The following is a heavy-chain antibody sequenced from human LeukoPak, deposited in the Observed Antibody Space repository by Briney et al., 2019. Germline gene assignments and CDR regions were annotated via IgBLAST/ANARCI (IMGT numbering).Heavy chain of an antibody. CDR1: GGAISSYY. J-gene: IGHJ4*02. CDR2: IYYSGST. V-gene: IGHV4-59*08. Sequence: SETLSLTCTVSGGAISSYYWSWIRQPPGKGLEWIGDIYYSGSTNYNPSLKSRVTISVDTCKNQCSLKLSAVTAAATAVYYCARKVSGRKWLVDYWGPGTLVTVSS. CDR3: ARKVSGRKWLVDY. D-gene: IGHD6-19*01.